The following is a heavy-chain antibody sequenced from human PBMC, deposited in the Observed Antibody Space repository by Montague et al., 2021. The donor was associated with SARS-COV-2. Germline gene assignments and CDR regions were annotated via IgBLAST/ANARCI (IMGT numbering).Heavy chain of an antibody. CDR2: IYYSWST. Sequence: SETLSLTCTVSGGSISSYYWSWSRQPPGKGLEWIWYIYYSWSTNXXHSLKSRVTISVDTSKNQFSLKLSSVTAADTAVYYCAGISKYSYGIYYYGMDVWGRGTPVTVSS. J-gene: IGHJ6*02. D-gene: IGHD5-18*01. V-gene: IGHV4-59*01. CDR3: AGISKYSYGIYYYGMDV. CDR1: GGSISSYY.